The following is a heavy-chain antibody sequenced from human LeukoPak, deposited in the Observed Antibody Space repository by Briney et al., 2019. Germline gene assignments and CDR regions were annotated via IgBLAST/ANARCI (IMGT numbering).Heavy chain of an antibody. D-gene: IGHD1-14*01. CDR3: AKSTRKGGPFYYFDY. V-gene: IGHV3-23*01. CDR2: ISGSTGET. CDR1: GFTFSNFV. Sequence: GGSLRLSCAASGFTFSNFVMSWVRQAPGKGLEWVSTISGSTGETFYADSVKGRFTISRDNSKNTVYLQMNSLRAEDTAVYYCAKSTRKGGPFYYFDYWGQGTLVTVSS. J-gene: IGHJ4*02.